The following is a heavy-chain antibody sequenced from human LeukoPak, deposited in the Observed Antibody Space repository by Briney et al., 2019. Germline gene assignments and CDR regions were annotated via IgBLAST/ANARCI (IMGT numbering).Heavy chain of an antibody. CDR1: AFTFSNAL. J-gene: IGHJ3*01. V-gene: IGHV3-15*01. Sequence: GGSLRLSCAASAFTFSNALMTWVRQAPGKGLEWLGHIKSKSDGGTTDCAAPFKGRFTISRDDSKNTLYLQMNSLKTEDTAVYYCTTRDGVDWGQGTMVTVSS. CDR3: TTRDGVD. D-gene: IGHD3-10*01. CDR2: IKSKSDGGTT.